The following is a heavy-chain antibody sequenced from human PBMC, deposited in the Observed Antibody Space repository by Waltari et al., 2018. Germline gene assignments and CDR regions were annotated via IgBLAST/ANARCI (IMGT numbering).Heavy chain of an antibody. J-gene: IGHJ3*02. CDR3: ARKVGGYDYACDI. Sequence: QVQLVQSGAEVKKPGSSVKVSCKASGGTFSSYTISWVRQAPGQGLEWMGRIIPILGIANYAQKFQGRVTITADKSTSTAYMELSSLRSEDTAVYYCARKVGGYDYACDIWGQGTMVTVSS. CDR2: IIPILGIA. D-gene: IGHD5-12*01. V-gene: IGHV1-69*02. CDR1: GGTFSSYT.